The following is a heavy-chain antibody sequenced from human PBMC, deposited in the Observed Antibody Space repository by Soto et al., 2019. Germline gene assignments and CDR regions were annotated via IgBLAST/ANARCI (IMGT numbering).Heavy chain of an antibody. Sequence: GESLKISCAASGFTFSSYEMDWVRQAPGKGLEWVAYISSSGTILYGDSVKGRFTISRDNADNSLYLQMNSLTAEDTAVYYCTKEKSVMYSGYDAFDIWGRGTMVTV. CDR1: GFTFSSYE. D-gene: IGHD5-12*01. CDR2: ISSSGTI. V-gene: IGHV3-48*03. J-gene: IGHJ3*02. CDR3: TKEKSVMYSGYDAFDI.